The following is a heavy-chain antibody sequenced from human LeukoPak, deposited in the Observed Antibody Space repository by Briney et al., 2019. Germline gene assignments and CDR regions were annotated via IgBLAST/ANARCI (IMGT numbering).Heavy chain of an antibody. Sequence: SETLSLTCTVSGGSISSSSYYWGWIRQPPGKGLEWIGSIYYSGSTYYNPSLKSRVTISVDTSKNQFSLKLSSVTAADTAVYYCARVPVPITWIHLRLYSYYMDVWGKGTTVTVSS. D-gene: IGHD5-18*01. CDR2: IYYSGST. CDR1: GGSISSSSYY. V-gene: IGHV4-39*07. CDR3: ARVPVPITWIHLRLYSYYMDV. J-gene: IGHJ6*03.